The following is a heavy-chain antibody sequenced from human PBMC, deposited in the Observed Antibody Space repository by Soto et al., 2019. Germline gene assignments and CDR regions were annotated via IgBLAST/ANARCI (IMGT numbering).Heavy chain of an antibody. Sequence: QLQLQESGPGLVKPSETLSLTCTVSGGSISTGSYYWGWIRQPPGKGLEWIGSIYYSGSTFYNPSLRSRVTMSVDTSKNQFSLKLTSVTAADTAVYYCARQGSGWYNWFDPWGQGTLVTVSS. V-gene: IGHV4-39*01. CDR2: IYYSGST. D-gene: IGHD6-19*01. CDR3: ARQGSGWYNWFDP. CDR1: GGSISTGSYY. J-gene: IGHJ5*02.